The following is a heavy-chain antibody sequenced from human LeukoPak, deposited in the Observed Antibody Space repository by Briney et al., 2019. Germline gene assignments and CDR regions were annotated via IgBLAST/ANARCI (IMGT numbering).Heavy chain of an antibody. V-gene: IGHV3-7*01. J-gene: IGHJ4*02. CDR1: GFTFSSYW. Sequence: GGSLRLSCAASGFTFSSYWMSWVRQAPGKGLEGVAKIKQDGSEKYYVDSVKGRFTISRDNDKNSLYLQMNRLRAEDTAVYYCARAAAGKRGYFDYWGQGTLVTVSS. D-gene: IGHD6-13*01. CDR3: ARAAAGKRGYFDY. CDR2: IKQDGSEK.